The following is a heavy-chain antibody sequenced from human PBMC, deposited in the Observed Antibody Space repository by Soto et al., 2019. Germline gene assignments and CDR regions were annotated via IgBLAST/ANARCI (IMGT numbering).Heavy chain of an antibody. CDR3: ARAKAVVIAALDI. D-gene: IGHD2-21*01. Sequence: GGSLRLSCKASGFMFNNSAMTWVRQAPGQGLQWVASVSDNGGSRGGTYYADSVKGRFTISRDNSKDTLYLQLDSLTGADTAVYYCARAKAVVIAALDIWGQGTMVTVSS. CDR1: GFMFNNSA. J-gene: IGHJ3*02. V-gene: IGHV3-23*01. CDR2: VSDNGGSRGGT.